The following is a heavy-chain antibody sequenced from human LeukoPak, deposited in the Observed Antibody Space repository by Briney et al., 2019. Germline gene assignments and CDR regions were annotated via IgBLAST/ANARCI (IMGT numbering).Heavy chain of an antibody. CDR2: ISAYNGNT. J-gene: IGHJ4*02. D-gene: IGHD6-13*01. Sequence: ASLKVSCKASGYTFTSYGISWVRQAPGQGLEWMGWISAYNGNTNYAQKLQGRVTMTTDTSTSTAYMELRSLRSDDTAVYYCARDLLGYSSSRTPWDYWGQGTLVTVSS. CDR3: ARDLLGYSSSRTPWDY. V-gene: IGHV1-18*01. CDR1: GYTFTSYG.